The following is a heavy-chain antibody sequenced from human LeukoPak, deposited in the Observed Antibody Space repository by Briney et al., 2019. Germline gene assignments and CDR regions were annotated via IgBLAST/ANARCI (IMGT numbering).Heavy chain of an antibody. V-gene: IGHV3-23*01. J-gene: IGHJ3*02. D-gene: IGHD3-10*01. Sequence: PGGSLRLSCAASGCTFSSYAMSWVRQAPGKGLEWVAAISGSGGSTYYADSVKGRFTISRDNSKNTLYLQMNSLRAEDTAVYYCAKDLLPVTMVRGVIITGPFDIWGQGTMVTVSS. CDR1: GCTFSSYA. CDR2: ISGSGGST. CDR3: AKDLLPVTMVRGVIITGPFDI.